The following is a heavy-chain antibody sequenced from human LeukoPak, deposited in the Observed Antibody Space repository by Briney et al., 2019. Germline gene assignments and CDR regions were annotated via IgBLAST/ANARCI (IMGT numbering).Heavy chain of an antibody. D-gene: IGHD2-15*01. CDR3: ARGGRGRPNYFDY. CDR2: ISYDGSNK. CDR1: GFTFSSYA. V-gene: IGHV3-30*04. J-gene: IGHJ4*02. Sequence: GGSLRLSCAASGFTFSSYAMHWVRQAPGKGLEWVAVISYDGSNKYYADTVKGRFTISRDNSKNTLYLQMNSLRAEDTAVYYCARGGRGRPNYFDYWGQGTLFTVSS.